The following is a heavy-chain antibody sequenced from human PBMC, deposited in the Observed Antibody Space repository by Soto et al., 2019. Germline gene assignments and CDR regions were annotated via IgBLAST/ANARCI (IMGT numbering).Heavy chain of an antibody. Sequence: SETLSLTCTVSGGSISSYYWSWIRQPPGKGLEWIGYIYYSGSTNYNPSLKSRVTISVDTSKNQFSLKLSPVTAADTAVYYCARHTSVVGGIAGDIAARPAFDIWGQGTMVTVSS. CDR3: ARHTSVVGGIAGDIAARPAFDI. J-gene: IGHJ3*02. CDR2: IYYSGST. V-gene: IGHV4-59*08. CDR1: GGSISSYY. D-gene: IGHD6-6*01.